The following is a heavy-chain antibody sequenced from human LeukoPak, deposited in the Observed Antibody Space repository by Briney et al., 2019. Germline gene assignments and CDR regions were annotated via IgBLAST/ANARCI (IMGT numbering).Heavy chain of an antibody. J-gene: IGHJ4*02. CDR1: GFTFSSYW. D-gene: IGHD3-3*01. CDR2: IYYSGST. Sequence: GSLRLSCAASGFTFSSYWMSWIRQPPGKGLEWIGYIYYSGSTNYNPSLKSRVTISVDTSKNQFSLKLSSVTAADTAVYYCARVVTIFGVVNYYFDYWGQGTLVTVSS. CDR3: ARVVTIFGVVNYYFDY. V-gene: IGHV4-59*01.